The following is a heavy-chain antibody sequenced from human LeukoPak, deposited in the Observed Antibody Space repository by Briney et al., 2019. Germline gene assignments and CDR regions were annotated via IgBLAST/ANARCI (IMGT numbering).Heavy chain of an antibody. CDR1: GFTFSIYW. J-gene: IGHJ4*02. Sequence: GGSLRLSCAASGFTFSIYWVHWVRQAPGKGLVWVSSINSDGSSTSYADSVKGRFTISRDNAKNTLYLQMNSLRAEDTAVYYCARDQPNYDILTGYYPFDYWGQGTLVTVSS. D-gene: IGHD3-9*01. V-gene: IGHV3-74*01. CDR3: ARDQPNYDILTGYYPFDY. CDR2: INSDGSST.